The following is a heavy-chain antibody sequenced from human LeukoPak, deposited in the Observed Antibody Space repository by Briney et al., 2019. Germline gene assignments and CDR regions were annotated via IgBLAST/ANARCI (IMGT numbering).Heavy chain of an antibody. Sequence: GGSLRLSCAASGFTFSSYGMHWVRQAPGKGLEWVAAIWYDGSNKYYADSVKGRFTISRDNSKNTLYLQMNSLRAEDTAVYYCARDPHSSSYFIQYYYGMDVWGQGTTVTVSS. J-gene: IGHJ6*02. D-gene: IGHD6-13*01. CDR3: ARDPHSSSYFIQYYYGMDV. CDR2: IWYDGSNK. CDR1: GFTFSSYG. V-gene: IGHV3-33*01.